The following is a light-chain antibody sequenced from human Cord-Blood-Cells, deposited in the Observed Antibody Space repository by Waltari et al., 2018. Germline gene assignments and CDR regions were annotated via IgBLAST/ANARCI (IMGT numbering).Light chain of an antibody. CDR2: EVS. Sequence: QSALTQPASASGSHGQSITISCTGPSSDVGGYNYASWYQQHPGKAPKLMIYEVSNRPSGVSNRFSGSKSGNTASLTISGLQAEDEADYYCSSYTSSSTVVFGGGTKLTVL. V-gene: IGLV2-14*01. CDR3: SSYTSSSTVV. CDR1: SSDVGGYNY. J-gene: IGLJ2*01.